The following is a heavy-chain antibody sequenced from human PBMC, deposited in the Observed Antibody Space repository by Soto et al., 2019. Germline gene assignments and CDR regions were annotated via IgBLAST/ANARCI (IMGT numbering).Heavy chain of an antibody. J-gene: IGHJ2*01. V-gene: IGHV4-30-4*01. D-gene: IGHD4-17*01. CDR3: AREVIPLTTDWYFDL. CDR2: IYDSGST. Sequence: QLQLRESGPGLVKPSETLSLTCTVSGGSISGGVGGLYYWSWIRQPPGKGLAWIGYIYDSGSTYYKPSLKSRLTISVDTSKNQFSLRLSSVTAADTALYYCAREVIPLTTDWYFDLWGRGTLVTVSS. CDR1: GGSISGGVGGLYY.